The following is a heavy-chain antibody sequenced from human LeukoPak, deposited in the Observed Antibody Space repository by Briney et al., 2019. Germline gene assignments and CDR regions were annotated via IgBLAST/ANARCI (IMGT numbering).Heavy chain of an antibody. CDR1: GGTFSSSA. D-gene: IGHD6-13*01. Sequence: SVKVSCKASGGTFSSSAISWVRQAPGQGLEWMGGIIPIFGTANYAQKFQGRVTITTDESTSTAYMELSSLRSEDTAVYYCAREGGIAALNWFDPWGQGTLVTVSS. J-gene: IGHJ5*02. CDR3: AREGGIAALNWFDP. V-gene: IGHV1-69*05. CDR2: IIPIFGTA.